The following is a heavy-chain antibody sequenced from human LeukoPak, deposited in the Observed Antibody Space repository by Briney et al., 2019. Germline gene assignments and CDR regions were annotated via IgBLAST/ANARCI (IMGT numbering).Heavy chain of an antibody. D-gene: IGHD2-15*01. Sequence: GEALKISFQGSGCRFTSYWIGWVRQMPGKGVGWMGIIYPVDSDTRHSPSFQGEVTISADKSINTSYLPWSSLKARHTTGHSFTTYSRAVVAAPDPFQHWGQGTLVTVSS. CDR1: GCRFTSYW. J-gene: IGHJ1*01. CDR2: IYPVDSDT. V-gene: IGHV5-51*01. CDR3: TTYSRAVVAAPDPFQH.